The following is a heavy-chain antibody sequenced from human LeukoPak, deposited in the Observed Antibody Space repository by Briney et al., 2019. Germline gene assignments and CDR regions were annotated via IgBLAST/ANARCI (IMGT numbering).Heavy chain of an antibody. CDR1: GYSISSGYY. CDR2: IYHSGST. D-gene: IGHD1-26*01. CDR3: GHGWEEYAFDI. V-gene: IGHV4-38-2*01. Sequence: PSETLSLTCAVSGYSISSGYYWGWIRQPPGKGLEWIGSIYHSGSTYYNPSLKSRVTISVDTSKNQFSLKLSSVTAADTAVYYCGHGWEEYAFDIWGQGTMVTVSS. J-gene: IGHJ3*02.